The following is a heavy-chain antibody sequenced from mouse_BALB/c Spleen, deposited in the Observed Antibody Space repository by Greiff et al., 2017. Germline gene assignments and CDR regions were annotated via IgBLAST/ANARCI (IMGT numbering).Heavy chain of an antibody. D-gene: IGHD1-1*01. J-gene: IGHJ4*01. CDR1: GFTFSSYG. CDR2: ISSGGSYT. Sequence: DVMLVESGGDLVKPGGSLKLSCAASGFTFSSYGMSWVRQTPDKRLEWVATISSGGSYTYYPDSVKGRFTISRDNAKNTLYLQMSSLKSEDTAMYYCARQHYGSSDYAMDYWGQGTSVTVSS. CDR3: ARQHYGSSDYAMDY. V-gene: IGHV5-6*02.